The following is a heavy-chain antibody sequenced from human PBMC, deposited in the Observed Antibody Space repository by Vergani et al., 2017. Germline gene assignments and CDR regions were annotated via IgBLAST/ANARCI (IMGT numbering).Heavy chain of an antibody. D-gene: IGHD3-10*01. CDR3: VRDQVTMLRGSDALDI. V-gene: IGHV3-49*03. CDR1: GFTFGYYA. CDR2: IRSKAYGQAT. Sequence: EVQLLQSGGGVIQPGGSVRLSCTASGFTFGYYAMDWFRQAPGQGLEWVGGIRSKAYGQATIYAASVKGRFTISRDDSKSIAYLQMNNLQTEDTAMYYCVRDQVTMLRGSDALDIWGQGTMVTVSS. J-gene: IGHJ3*02.